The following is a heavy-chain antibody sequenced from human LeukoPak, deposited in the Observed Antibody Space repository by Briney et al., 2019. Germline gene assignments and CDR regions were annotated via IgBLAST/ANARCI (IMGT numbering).Heavy chain of an antibody. J-gene: IGHJ4*02. D-gene: IGHD6-6*01. CDR2: INHSGST. Sequence: SETLSLTCAVYGGSFSGYYWSWIRQPPGKGLEWIGEINHSGSTNYNPSLKSRVTISVDTSKNQFSLKLSSVTAADTAVYYCAHSSSSVDYFDYWGQGTLVTVSS. CDR3: AHSSSSVDYFDY. V-gene: IGHV4-34*01. CDR1: GGSFSGYY.